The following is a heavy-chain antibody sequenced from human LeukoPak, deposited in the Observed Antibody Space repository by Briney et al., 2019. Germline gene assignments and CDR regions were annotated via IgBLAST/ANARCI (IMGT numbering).Heavy chain of an antibody. CDR1: RGSFSGYY. D-gene: IGHD6-13*01. CDR2: INYSGST. Sequence: SSETLSLTCAVYRGSFSGYYWNWIRQPPGKGLEWIGEINYSGSTNYNPSLKSRVTISVDTSKNQFSLKLRSVTAVDTAVYYCARRRYTSSYYRFDPWGQGTLVTVSS. J-gene: IGHJ5*02. CDR3: ARRRYTSSYYRFDP. V-gene: IGHV4-34*01.